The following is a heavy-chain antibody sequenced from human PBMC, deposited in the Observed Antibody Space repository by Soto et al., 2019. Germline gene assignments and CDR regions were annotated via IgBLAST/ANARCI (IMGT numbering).Heavy chain of an antibody. D-gene: IGHD3-22*01. J-gene: IGHJ4*02. CDR3: GRGYYDSSGYDVDPAND. V-gene: IGHV1-2*02. Sequence: SVKVSGKASGYTFTGSYMHWVRQAPGQGLEWMGWINPNSGGTNYAQNVQGRGTMTSHTSLSAAYMEPSRLRSDDTPVHYCGRGYYDSSGYDVDPANDWGQGTLVTVSS. CDR1: GYTFTGSY. CDR2: INPNSGGT.